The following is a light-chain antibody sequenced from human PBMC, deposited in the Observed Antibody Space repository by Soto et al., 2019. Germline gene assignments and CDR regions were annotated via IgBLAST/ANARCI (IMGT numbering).Light chain of an antibody. CDR1: QSVSSSY. J-gene: IGKJ3*01. V-gene: IGKV3-20*01. Sequence: EIVVTQSPATLSVSPGERATLSCRASQSVSSSYLAWYQQKPGQAPRLLIYAASRRATGIPDRFSGSGSGTDFTLTISRLEPEDFAVYYCQQYGSSVFNFGPGTKVDIK. CDR2: AAS. CDR3: QQYGSSVFN.